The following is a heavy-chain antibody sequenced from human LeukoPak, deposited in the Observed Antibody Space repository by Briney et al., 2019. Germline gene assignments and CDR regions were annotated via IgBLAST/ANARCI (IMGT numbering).Heavy chain of an antibody. CDR2: IYYSGST. CDR1: GGSISSYY. Sequence: SETLSLTCTVSGGSISSYYWSWIRQPPGKGLEWSGYIYYSGSTNYNPSLKSRVTISVDTSKNQFSLKLSSVTAADTAVYYCARDYGGNLYFDYRGQGTLVTVSS. CDR3: ARDYGGNLYFDY. D-gene: IGHD4-23*01. J-gene: IGHJ4*02. V-gene: IGHV4-59*01.